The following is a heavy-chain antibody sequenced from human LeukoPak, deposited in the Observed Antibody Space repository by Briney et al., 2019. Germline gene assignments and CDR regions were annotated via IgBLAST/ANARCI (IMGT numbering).Heavy chain of an antibody. D-gene: IGHD3-16*02. Sequence: NPXSGNTGYAQKFQGRVTMTRNTSISTAYMELSSLRSEDTAVYYCARGLGGFTFGGVIDPFDHWGQGTLVTVSS. J-gene: IGHJ4*02. CDR3: ARGLGGFTFGGVIDPFDH. CDR2: NPXSGNT. V-gene: IGHV1-8*01.